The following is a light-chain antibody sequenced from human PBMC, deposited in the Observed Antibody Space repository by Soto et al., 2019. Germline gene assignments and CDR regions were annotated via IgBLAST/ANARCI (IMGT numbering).Light chain of an antibody. CDR2: GAF. J-gene: IGKJ1*01. Sequence: EIVLTQSPGTLSLSPGERATLSCRASQSVISSYLAWYQQKPGQAPRLLIYGAFSRATGISDRFSGSGSGTDFTLTISRLEPEDFALYYCQQYGSSPGTFGQGTKVEIK. CDR3: QQYGSSPGT. V-gene: IGKV3-20*01. CDR1: QSVISSY.